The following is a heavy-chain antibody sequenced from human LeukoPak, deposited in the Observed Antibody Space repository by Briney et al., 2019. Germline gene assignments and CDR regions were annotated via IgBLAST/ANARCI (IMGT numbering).Heavy chain of an antibody. CDR2: ISDSGTSA. D-gene: IGHD2-15*01. CDR3: AKGKDGYYYHGIDV. V-gene: IGHV3-23*01. J-gene: IGHJ6*02. CDR1: GFTFSSFA. Sequence: QSGGSLRLSCAASGFTFSSFAMSWVRQAPEKGLEWVSVISDSGTSAYYADSVKGRFTISRDNSKNTLYLQMNSLRAEDTAIYYCAKGKDGYYYHGIDVCGQGTTVTVSS.